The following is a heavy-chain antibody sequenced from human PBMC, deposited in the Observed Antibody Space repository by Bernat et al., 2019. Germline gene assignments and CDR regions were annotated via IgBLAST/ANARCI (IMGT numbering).Heavy chain of an antibody. CDR1: GFTFSSYS. Sequence: EVQLVESGGGLVQPGGSLRLSCAASGFTFSSYSMNWVRQAPGKGLEWVSYISSSSSTIYYADSVKGRFTISRDNAKNSLYLQMNSLRDEDTAVDYCARVVLTVTNPFDYWGQGTLVTVSS. V-gene: IGHV3-48*02. CDR3: ARVVLTVTNPFDY. D-gene: IGHD4-17*01. J-gene: IGHJ4*02. CDR2: ISSSSSTI.